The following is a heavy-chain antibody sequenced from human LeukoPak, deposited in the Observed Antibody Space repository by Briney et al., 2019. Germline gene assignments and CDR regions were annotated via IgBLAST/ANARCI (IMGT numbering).Heavy chain of an antibody. CDR1: GFTFEYYW. Sequence: PGGSLRLSCAASGFTFEYYWMSWVRQAPGKGPEWVANIKQDGSVEHYLDSVKGRFTITRDNAKNSLILQMNSLRAEDTAVYYCARWAGVTDYWGQGTLVTVSS. D-gene: IGHD5-18*01. J-gene: IGHJ4*02. V-gene: IGHV3-7*01. CDR2: IKQDGSVE. CDR3: ARWAGVTDY.